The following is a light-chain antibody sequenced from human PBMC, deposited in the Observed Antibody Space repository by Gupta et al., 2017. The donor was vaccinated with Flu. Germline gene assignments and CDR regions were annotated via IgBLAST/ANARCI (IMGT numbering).Light chain of an antibody. CDR2: GTS. J-gene: IGKJ1*01. CDR1: ESVNRSY. CDR3: HQYGTSPWT. V-gene: IGKV3-20*01. Sequence: GTLSLSPGERVTLSCRASESVNRSYLAWYQQKPGQAPRLLIYGTSSRAPGIPDRFSGSGSGTDFTLTISRLEPEDFGFFYCHQYGTSPWTFGQGTKLEIK.